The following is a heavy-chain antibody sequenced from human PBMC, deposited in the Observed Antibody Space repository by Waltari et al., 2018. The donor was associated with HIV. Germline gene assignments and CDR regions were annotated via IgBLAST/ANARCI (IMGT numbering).Heavy chain of an antibody. CDR3: ATTFITEAYYYYGMDV. D-gene: IGHD3-22*01. Sequence: QVQLQQSGPGLVKPSQTLSLTCTVPGGSISRGSYYWRWIRQPAGKGLEWLGRIYTSGSTNYNPSLKSRVTISVDTSKNQFSLKLSSVTAADTAVYYCATTFITEAYYYYGMDVWGQGTTVTVSS. V-gene: IGHV4-61*02. CDR1: GGSISRGSYY. CDR2: IYTSGST. J-gene: IGHJ6*02.